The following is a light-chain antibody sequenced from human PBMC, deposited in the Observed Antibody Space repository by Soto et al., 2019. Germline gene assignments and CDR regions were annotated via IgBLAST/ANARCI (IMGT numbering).Light chain of an antibody. Sequence: DIQMTQSPSSVSASVGDRVTITCRASQGIRSWLAWYQQKPGKAPKFLIYSASNLQSGAPSRFSGSGSGTDFTLTISSLQPEDFATYYCQQANSFSITFGQGTRLEIK. J-gene: IGKJ5*01. CDR1: QGIRSW. V-gene: IGKV1D-12*01. CDR2: SAS. CDR3: QQANSFSIT.